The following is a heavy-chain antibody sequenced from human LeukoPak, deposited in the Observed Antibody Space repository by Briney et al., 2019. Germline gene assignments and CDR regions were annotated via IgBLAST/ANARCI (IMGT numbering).Heavy chain of an antibody. CDR3: ARGAGYCSSTSCYWWFDP. D-gene: IGHD2-2*01. CDR2: INSDGSST. CDR1: GFTFSSYW. V-gene: IGHV3-74*01. J-gene: IGHJ5*02. Sequence: GGSLRLSCAASGFTFSSYWMHWVRQAPGKGLVWVSRINSDGSSTSYADSVKGRFTISRDNAKNTLYLQMNSLRAEDTAVYYCARGAGYCSSTSCYWWFDPWGQGTLVTVSS.